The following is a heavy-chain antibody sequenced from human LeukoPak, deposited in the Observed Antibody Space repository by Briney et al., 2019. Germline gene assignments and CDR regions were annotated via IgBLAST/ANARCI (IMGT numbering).Heavy chain of an antibody. CDR1: GGSISSSSYY. V-gene: IGHV4-39*07. CDR2: IYYSGGT. J-gene: IGHJ3*02. Sequence: SSETLSLTCTVSGGSISSSSYYWGWIRQPPGKGLEWIGSIYYSGGTYYNPSLKSRVTISVDTSKNQFSLKLSSVTAADTAVYYCASGMYYYDSSGYHDAFDIWGQGTMVTVSS. CDR3: ASGMYYYDSSGYHDAFDI. D-gene: IGHD3-22*01.